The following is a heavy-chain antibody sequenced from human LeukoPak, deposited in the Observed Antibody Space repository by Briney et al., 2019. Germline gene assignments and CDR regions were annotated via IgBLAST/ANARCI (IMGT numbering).Heavy chain of an antibody. J-gene: IGHJ4*02. D-gene: IGHD5-12*01. CDR2: ISGSGGST. CDR1: GFTFSSYA. Sequence: GGSLRLSCAASGFTFSSYAMSWVRQAPGKGLEWVSAISGSGGSTYYADSVKGRFTISRDNSKNTLYLQMNSLRAEDTAVYYCAREGAKRGYSGYDAMYWGQGTLVIVSS. CDR3: AREGAKRGYSGYDAMY. V-gene: IGHV3-23*01.